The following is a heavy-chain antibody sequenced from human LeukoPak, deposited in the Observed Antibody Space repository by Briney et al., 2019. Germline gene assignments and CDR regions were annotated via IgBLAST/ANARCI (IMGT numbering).Heavy chain of an antibody. CDR1: GFRFSTFW. D-gene: IGHD6-25*01. CDR3: ATSDDAAGTS. V-gene: IGHV3-7*01. CDR2: INQNGGVK. Sequence: PGESLRLSCAASGFRFSTFWMSWVRQAPGKGLNWVANINQNGGVKHYVDSVKGRFTISRDNAKNSLYLQMTSLRADDTAVYYCATSDDAAGTSWGQGTLVIVSS. J-gene: IGHJ5*02.